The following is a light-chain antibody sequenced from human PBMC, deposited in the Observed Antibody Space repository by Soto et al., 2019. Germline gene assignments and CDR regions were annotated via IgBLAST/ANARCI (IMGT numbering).Light chain of an antibody. J-gene: IGKJ2*01. CDR3: QQYDHIPYT. CDR1: QGISNY. V-gene: IGKV1-33*01. Sequence: IQMTQSPSSLSASVGDTVTITCQATQGISNYLNWYQQKPGKVPKLLISRSSNLEAGVPSRFHGNGSGTFFIFTISSLQAEDIATYFCQQYDHIPYTFGQGTKL. CDR2: RSS.